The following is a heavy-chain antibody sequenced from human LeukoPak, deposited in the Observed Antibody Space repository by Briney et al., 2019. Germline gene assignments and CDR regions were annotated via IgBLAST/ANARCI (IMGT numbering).Heavy chain of an antibody. D-gene: IGHD2-2*02. Sequence: GASVKVSCKASGYTFTGYYMHWVRQGPGQGLEWMGWINPNSGGTNYAQKFQGRVTMTRDTSISTAYMELSRLRSDDTAVYYCARALLGYCSSTSCYNGRYNWFDPWGQGTLVTVSS. CDR3: ARALLGYCSSTSCYNGRYNWFDP. J-gene: IGHJ5*02. CDR2: INPNSGGT. CDR1: GYTFTGYY. V-gene: IGHV1-2*02.